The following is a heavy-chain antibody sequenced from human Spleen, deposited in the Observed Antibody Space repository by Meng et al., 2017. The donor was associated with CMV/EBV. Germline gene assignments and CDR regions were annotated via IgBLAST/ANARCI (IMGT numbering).Heavy chain of an antibody. Sequence: GGSLRLSCAASGFTFSDYYMSWIRQAPGKGLEWVSYISSSGSTIYYADSVKGRFTISRDNAKNSLYLQMNSLRAEDTAVYYCARDLGDQLLWTYWFDPWGQGTRVTVSS. V-gene: IGHV3-11*01. CDR1: GFTFSDYY. D-gene: IGHD2-2*01. CDR3: ARDLGDQLLWTYWFDP. J-gene: IGHJ5*02. CDR2: ISSSGSTI.